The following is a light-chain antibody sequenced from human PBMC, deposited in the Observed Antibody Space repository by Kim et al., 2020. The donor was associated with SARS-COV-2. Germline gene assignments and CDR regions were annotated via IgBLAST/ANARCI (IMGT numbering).Light chain of an antibody. CDR2: GVS. Sequence: SLSRGERAPLSWGASQSVGSYLAWYQQKRGQAPRLLMYGVSNRATGITARFSGSGSGTDFTLTISGLEPEDFALYYCHQRSDWPNTFGQGTKLEI. J-gene: IGKJ2*01. V-gene: IGKV3-11*01. CDR3: HQRSDWPNT. CDR1: QSVGSY.